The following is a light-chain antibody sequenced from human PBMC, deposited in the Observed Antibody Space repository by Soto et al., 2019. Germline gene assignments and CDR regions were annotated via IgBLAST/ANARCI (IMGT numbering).Light chain of an antibody. CDR2: DAS. CDR1: QSVSSY. J-gene: IGKJ4*01. V-gene: IGKV3-11*01. Sequence: EIVLTQSPANLSLSPGDRATLSCRASQSVSSYLAWYQQKPGQAPRLLIYDASNRATGIPARFSGSGSGTDFTLTISSLDPEDFAVYYCQQRTNWSSVTFGGGTKVEIK. CDR3: QQRTNWSSVT.